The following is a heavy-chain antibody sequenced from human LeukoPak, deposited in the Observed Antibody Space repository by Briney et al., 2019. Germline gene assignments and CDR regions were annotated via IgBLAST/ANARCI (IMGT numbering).Heavy chain of an antibody. CDR1: RYTFTSYG. J-gene: IGHJ4*02. Sequence: ASVKVSCKHSRYTFTSYGLNWVRQAPGQGLERMGWISTYNGNTNYAQKLQGRVTMTTDTSTSTAYMELRSLRSDDTAVYYCARGNYDSSGYYFYFDYWGQGTLVTVSS. V-gene: IGHV1-18*01. CDR2: ISTYNGNT. CDR3: ARGNYDSSGYYFYFDY. D-gene: IGHD3-22*01.